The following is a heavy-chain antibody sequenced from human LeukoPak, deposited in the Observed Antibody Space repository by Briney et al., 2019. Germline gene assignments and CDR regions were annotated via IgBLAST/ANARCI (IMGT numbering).Heavy chain of an antibody. V-gene: IGHV3-48*01. CDR3: AKGPSLEYYDILTGYYDGDFDY. Sequence: GGSLRLSCAASGFIFSTSGLNWVRQAPGKGLEWVSFIGTNSRTTYYGDSVKGRFTISRDNSKNTLYLQMNSLRAEDTAVYYCAKGPSLEYYDILTGYYDGDFDYWGQGTLVTVSS. CDR2: IGTNSRTT. CDR1: GFIFSTSG. J-gene: IGHJ4*02. D-gene: IGHD3-9*01.